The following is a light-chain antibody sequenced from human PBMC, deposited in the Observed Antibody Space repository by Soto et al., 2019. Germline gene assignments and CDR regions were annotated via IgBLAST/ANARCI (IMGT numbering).Light chain of an antibody. J-gene: IGLJ2*01. Sequence: QSALTQPASVCGSPGQSITISCTGTSSDVGAYNYVSWYQQHPGKAPKLMIFEVNNRPAGVSNRFSGSKSGNTASLAISGLQAEDEADYYCSSYTSSSTLVFGGGTQLTVL. V-gene: IGLV2-14*01. CDR2: EVN. CDR1: SSDVGAYNY. CDR3: SSYTSSSTLV.